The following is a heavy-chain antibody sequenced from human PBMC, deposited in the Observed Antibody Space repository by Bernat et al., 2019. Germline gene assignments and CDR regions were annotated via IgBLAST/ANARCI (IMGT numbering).Heavy chain of an antibody. CDR3: ARHADGSGGCSGPYAFDI. CDR2: IYYSGNT. D-gene: IGHD3-10*01. V-gene: IGHV4-39*01. J-gene: IGHJ3*02. CDR1: RGSISSSGYY. Sequence: QLQLQESGSGLVKPSETLSLTCTVSRGSISSSGYYWGWIRQPPGKGLEYIGSIYYSGNTYYNPSLKSRLTISADTVNNQFSRKLSSVTVADTALYYCARHADGSGGCSGPYAFDIWDQGTMVTVS.